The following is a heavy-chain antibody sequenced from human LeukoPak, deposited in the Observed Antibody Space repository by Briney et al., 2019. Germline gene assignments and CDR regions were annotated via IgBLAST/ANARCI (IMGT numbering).Heavy chain of an antibody. V-gene: IGHV3-21*05. CDR2: ITSDSSLI. CDR3: ARDRVSSEDGMDV. Sequence: GGSLRLSCAASGFTFSGYSMNWARQAPGKGLEWISYITSDSSLIHYADSVKGRFTISRDNAKNSLYLQMNSLRAEDTAVYYCARDRVSSEDGMDVWGQGTTVTVSS. J-gene: IGHJ6*02. D-gene: IGHD3-10*01. CDR1: GFTFSGYS.